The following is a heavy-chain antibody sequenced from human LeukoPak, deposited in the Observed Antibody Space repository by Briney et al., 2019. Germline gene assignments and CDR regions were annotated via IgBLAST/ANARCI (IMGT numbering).Heavy chain of an antibody. J-gene: IGHJ3*02. CDR1: GDXVSSNSAX. V-gene: IGHV6-1*01. CDR2: TYYRSKWFN. CDR3: ARRSNWGNVFDI. Sequence: SQTLSLTCAISGDXVSSNSAXWXXXRQSXSRGLEXXGRTYYRSKWFNDYAVSVQSRITINPDTSKNQFSLQLNSVAPEDTAVYYCARRSNWGNVFDIWGQGTMVTVSS. D-gene: IGHD7-27*01.